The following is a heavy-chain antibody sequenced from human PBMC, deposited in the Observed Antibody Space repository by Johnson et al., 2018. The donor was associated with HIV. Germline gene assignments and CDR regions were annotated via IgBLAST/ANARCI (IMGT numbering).Heavy chain of an antibody. J-gene: IGHJ3*02. CDR1: GFTFKDYG. Sequence: EVRLVESGGSVFRPGGSLRLSCAASGFTFKDYGMSWVRQAPGKGLEWVAGVHWNGDGIGYADSVKGRFTISRDNSKNTLYLQMNSLRAEDTAVYYCARENWGQRMNAFDIWGQGTMVTVSS. CDR3: ARENWGQRMNAFDI. CDR2: VHWNGDGI. V-gene: IGHV3-20*04. D-gene: IGHD7-27*01.